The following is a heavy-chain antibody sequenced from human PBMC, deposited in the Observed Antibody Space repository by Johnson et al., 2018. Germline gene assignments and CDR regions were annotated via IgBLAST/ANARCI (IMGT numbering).Heavy chain of an antibody. Sequence: VQLVQSGGGLVKPGRSLRLSCTTSGFTFGDYTMSWFRQAPGKGLEWVGFIRSKAYGGTTEYAASVKGRFTISRDDSKNIAYLQMNSLKTEDTAVYYCTRDSPSQFLEWLSEAEGMDVWGQGTTVTVSS. CDR1: GFTFGDYT. CDR2: IRSKAYGGTT. CDR3: TRDSPSQFLEWLSEAEGMDV. D-gene: IGHD3-3*01. J-gene: IGHJ6*02. V-gene: IGHV3-49*05.